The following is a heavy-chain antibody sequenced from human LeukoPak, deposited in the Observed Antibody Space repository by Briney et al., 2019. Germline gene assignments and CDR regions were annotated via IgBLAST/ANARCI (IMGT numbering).Heavy chain of an antibody. Sequence: GASLRLSCAASGFTFSSYAMSWARQAPGRGLEWASAISGSGGSTNYADSVKGRFTISRDNSKNTLYLQMNSLRAEDTAVYYCAKPFSSGYYYGASDYWGQGTLVTVSS. CDR3: AKPFSSGYYYGASDY. D-gene: IGHD3-22*01. J-gene: IGHJ4*02. CDR1: GFTFSSYA. CDR2: ISGSGGST. V-gene: IGHV3-23*01.